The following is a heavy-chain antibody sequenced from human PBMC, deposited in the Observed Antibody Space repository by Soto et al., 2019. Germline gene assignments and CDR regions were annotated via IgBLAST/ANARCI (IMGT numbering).Heavy chain of an antibody. CDR1: GGSITSGAYY. CDR3: ARYYFDSSGYSNWFDP. Sequence: SETLSLTCAVSGGSITSGAYYWTWIRQHPGKGLEWIAYIHYGGRTYYNPSLKSRVTISVDTSNNRFSLKLSSVTAADTAVYYCARYYFDSSGYSNWFDPWGQGTLVTVSS. D-gene: IGHD3-22*01. J-gene: IGHJ5*02. CDR2: IHYGGRT. V-gene: IGHV4-31*11.